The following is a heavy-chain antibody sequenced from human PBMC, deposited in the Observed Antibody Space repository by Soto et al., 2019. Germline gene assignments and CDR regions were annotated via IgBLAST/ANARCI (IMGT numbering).Heavy chain of an antibody. J-gene: IGHJ5*02. CDR1: GYTFTSYG. Sequence: QVQLVQSGAEVKKPGASVKVSCKASGYTFTSYGISWVRQAPGQGLEWMGWISAYNGNTNYAQKLQGRVTMTTDTXKSTASMELRSLRSDDTAVYYCARDVGVVAAPGLDPWGQGTLVTVSS. D-gene: IGHD2-15*01. CDR3: ARDVGVVAAPGLDP. CDR2: ISAYNGNT. V-gene: IGHV1-18*01.